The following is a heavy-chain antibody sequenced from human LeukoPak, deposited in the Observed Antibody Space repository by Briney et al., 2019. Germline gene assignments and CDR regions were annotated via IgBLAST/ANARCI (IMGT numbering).Heavy chain of an antibody. Sequence: VGSLRLSCAAPVFTSSGYLMSWVREAPREGLDWVANVSPDGDNKGYVESMNARFNTSRDNAKNSFYLRMNSLRAEDTAVYYCARILGSDEGADFWGQGTLVTVSS. CDR3: ARILGSDEGADF. D-gene: IGHD1-26*01. CDR2: VSPDGDNK. J-gene: IGHJ4*02. V-gene: IGHV3-7*01. CDR1: VFTSSGYL.